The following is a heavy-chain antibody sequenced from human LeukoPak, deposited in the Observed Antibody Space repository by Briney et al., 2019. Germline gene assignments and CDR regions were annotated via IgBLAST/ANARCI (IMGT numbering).Heavy chain of an antibody. J-gene: IGHJ4*02. CDR1: GFTFNSYV. D-gene: IGHD2-21*01. CDR3: AKTVVVITFRFDD. V-gene: IGHV3-23*01. CDR2: INGGGGNT. Sequence: GGSLRLSCAASGFTFNSYVMSWVRQAPGEGLEWVSSINGGGGNTYYADSVKGRFTISRDNSKNRLYLQMNSLRADDTAIYYCAKTVVVITFRFDDWGQGALVTVSS.